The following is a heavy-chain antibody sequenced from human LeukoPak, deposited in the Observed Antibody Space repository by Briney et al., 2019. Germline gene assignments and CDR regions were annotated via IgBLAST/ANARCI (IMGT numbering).Heavy chain of an antibody. V-gene: IGHV3-7*01. Sequence: PGGSLRLSCAASGFTFSSYWMSWVRQAPGKGLEWVANIKQDGSEKYYVDSVKGRFTISRDNAKNSLYLQINSLRAEDTAVYYSASIQYRGRYFDYWGQGTLVTVSS. J-gene: IGHJ4*02. CDR3: ASIQYRGRYFDY. CDR1: GFTFSSYW. CDR2: IKQDGSEK. D-gene: IGHD2-2*01.